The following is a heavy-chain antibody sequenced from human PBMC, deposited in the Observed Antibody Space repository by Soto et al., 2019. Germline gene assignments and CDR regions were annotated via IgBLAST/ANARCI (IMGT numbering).Heavy chain of an antibody. CDR2: IYSSGST. V-gene: IGHV4-39*07. CDR3: SRGRRTAVTIDY. D-gene: IGHD4-17*01. J-gene: IGHJ4*02. CDR1: GGSISRSNCY. Sequence: SETLSLTCTVSGGSISRSNCYWGWIRQPPGKGLEWIGSIYSSGSTYYNPSLKSRVTISVDTSKNQFSLKLSSVTAADTAVYYCSRGRRTAVTIDYWGQGTLVTVSS.